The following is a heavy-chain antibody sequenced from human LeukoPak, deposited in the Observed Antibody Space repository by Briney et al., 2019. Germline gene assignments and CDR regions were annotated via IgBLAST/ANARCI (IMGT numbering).Heavy chain of an antibody. D-gene: IGHD6-19*01. CDR1: GFIFSNFS. CDR2: ISSCGRCI. CDR3: ARDSVAVAEIDY. V-gene: IGHV3-21*01. J-gene: IGHJ4*01. Sequence: PGGSLRLSCAASGFIFSNFSLNWVCQAPGAGLGLDSSISSCGRCIYYADSVKGRFTISRDNTKNPLSLQMNSLRAEDTTIYYCARDSVAVAEIDYWGQGTLVTVSS.